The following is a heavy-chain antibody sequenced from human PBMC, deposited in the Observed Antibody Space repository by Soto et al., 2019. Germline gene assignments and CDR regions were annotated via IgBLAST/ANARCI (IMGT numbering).Heavy chain of an antibody. CDR1: GYTFTIYA. J-gene: IGHJ5*02. CDR2: INAGNGNT. V-gene: IGHV1-3*01. Sequence: QVQLVQSGAEVKKPGASVKVSCKASGYTFTIYAMHWVRQAPGQRLEWMGWINAGNGNTKYSQKFQGRVTITRDTSASTAYMELSSLRSEDTAVYYCARDPGYSYGYHWGQGTLVNVSS. D-gene: IGHD5-18*01. CDR3: ARDPGYSYGYH.